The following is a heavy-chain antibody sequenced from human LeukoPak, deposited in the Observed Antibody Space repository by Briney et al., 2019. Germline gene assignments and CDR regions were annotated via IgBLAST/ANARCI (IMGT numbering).Heavy chain of an antibody. CDR3: ARGPNSNWSGLDF. CDR2: ISYDGSNE. J-gene: IGHJ4*02. Sequence: PGGSLRLSCAASGFTFSTYGMHWVRQAPGKGLEWVAVISYDGSNEYYADSVKGRFTVSRDNAKNTLYLQVNNLRAEDTAVYYCARGPNSNWSGLDFWGQETLLTVSS. V-gene: IGHV3-30*03. D-gene: IGHD6-6*01. CDR1: GFTFSTYG.